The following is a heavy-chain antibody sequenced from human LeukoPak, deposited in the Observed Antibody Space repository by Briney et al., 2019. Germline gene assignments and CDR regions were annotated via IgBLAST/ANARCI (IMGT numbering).Heavy chain of an antibody. Sequence: PGGSLRLSCAASRFTFSSYWMSWVRQAPGKGLEWVANIKQDGSEKYYVDSVKGRFTISRDNAKNSLYLQMNSLRAEDTAMYYCVGDMTVLTPFSVDYWGQGTLVTVSS. J-gene: IGHJ4*02. CDR2: IKQDGSEK. CDR3: VGDMTVLTPFSVDY. CDR1: RFTFSSYW. V-gene: IGHV3-7*01. D-gene: IGHD4-23*01.